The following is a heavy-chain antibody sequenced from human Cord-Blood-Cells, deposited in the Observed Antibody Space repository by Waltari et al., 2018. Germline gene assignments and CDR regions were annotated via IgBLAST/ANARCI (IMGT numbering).Heavy chain of an antibody. CDR3: ARDRRDCSSTSCYLIHAFDI. D-gene: IGHD2-2*01. V-gene: IGHV4-59*01. Sequence: QVQLQESGPGLVKPSETLSLTCTVSGGSISSYSWSWIRQPPGKGLEWIGYIYCSGGTNCNTTIKSRVTISVGTSKNHFSLKLSSVSAADTAVYYCARDRRDCSSTSCYLIHAFDIWGQGTMVTVSS. CDR2: IYCSGGT. J-gene: IGHJ3*02. CDR1: GGSISSYS.